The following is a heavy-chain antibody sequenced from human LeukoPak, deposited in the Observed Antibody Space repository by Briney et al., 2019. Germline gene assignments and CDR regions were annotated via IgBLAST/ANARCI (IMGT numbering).Heavy chain of an antibody. J-gene: IGHJ4*02. D-gene: IGHD6-13*01. Sequence: ASVKVSCKACGYIFIDYYIHWVRQAPGQGLEWVGWSSPNSCDTNYAQKFQGWVTITRDTSITTIYMELNRLTSDNTAVYYCAREGYRGQYTNWGQGTLVTVSS. CDR2: SSPNSCDT. CDR1: GYIFIDYY. CDR3: AREGYRGQYTN. V-gene: IGHV1-2*04.